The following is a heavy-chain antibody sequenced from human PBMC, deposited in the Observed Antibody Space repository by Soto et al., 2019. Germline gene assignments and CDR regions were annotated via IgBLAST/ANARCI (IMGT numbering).Heavy chain of an antibody. Sequence: QVQLVQSGAEVKKPGSSVKVSCKASGGTFSSYTISWVRQAPGQGLEWMGRIIPILGIANYAQKFQGRVTITADNSTSTAYMELSSLRSEDTAVYYCARVAAIVGATNWFEPWGQGTLVTVSS. D-gene: IGHD1-26*01. V-gene: IGHV1-69*02. CDR3: ARVAAIVGATNWFEP. CDR2: IIPILGIA. J-gene: IGHJ5*02. CDR1: GGTFSSYT.